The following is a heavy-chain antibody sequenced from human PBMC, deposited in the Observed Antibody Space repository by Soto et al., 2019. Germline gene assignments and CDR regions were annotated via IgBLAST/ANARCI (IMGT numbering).Heavy chain of an antibody. J-gene: IGHJ4*02. CDR3: NRGSEYDFWSGYL. V-gene: IGHV1-69*06. CDR2: IVPMFGTS. D-gene: IGHD3-3*01. CDR1: GGTSTRYA. Sequence: QERLVQSGAEVRKPGSSVNVSCKVTGGTSTRYAINWVRQAPGQGLEWMGGIVPMFGTSKYAQEFQGRVTITADTSTNIAYMELRSLRSEDTAVYYCNRGSEYDFWSGYLWGQGTLVSVSS.